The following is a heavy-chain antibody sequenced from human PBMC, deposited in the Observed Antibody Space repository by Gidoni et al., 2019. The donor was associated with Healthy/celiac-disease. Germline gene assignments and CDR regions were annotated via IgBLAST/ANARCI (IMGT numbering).Heavy chain of an antibody. J-gene: IGHJ2*01. CDR2: TDWDDDK. Sequence: QPTLMQSGPALVKPTQTLTLTCTFPGFSLSTSGMRVSWIRQPPGKPLEWLARTDWDDDKFYSTSLKTRLTISKDTSKNQVVLTMTNMDPVDTATYYCARTYIAGRGYFDLWGRGTLVTVSS. CDR1: GFSLSTSGMR. D-gene: IGHD6-13*01. CDR3: ARTYIAGRGYFDL. V-gene: IGHV2-70*04.